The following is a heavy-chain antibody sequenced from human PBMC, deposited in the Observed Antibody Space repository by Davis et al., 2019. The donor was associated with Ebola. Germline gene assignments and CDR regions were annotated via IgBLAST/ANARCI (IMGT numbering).Heavy chain of an antibody. V-gene: IGHV4-34*01. D-gene: IGHD6-25*01. CDR3: ARKRREVDENFDY. Sequence: MPGGSLRLSCAVHGGSFSGYYWSWIRQPPGKGLEWIGEMDHSGNTYYNPSLKSRVTISVDTSKNQFSLKLSSVTAADTAVYYCARKRREVDENFDYWGQGTLVTVSS. CDR1: GGSFSGYY. CDR2: MDHSGNT. J-gene: IGHJ4*02.